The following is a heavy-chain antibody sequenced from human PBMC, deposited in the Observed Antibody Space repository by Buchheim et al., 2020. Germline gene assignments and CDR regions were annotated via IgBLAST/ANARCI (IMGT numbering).Heavy chain of an antibody. D-gene: IGHD3-9*01. CDR3: AREPLRYFDWLLSYYYGMDV. J-gene: IGHJ6*02. Sequence: EVQLVESGGGLVQPGGSLRLSCAASGFTFSSYWMSWVRQAPGKGLEWVANIKQDGSEKYYVDSVKGRFTISRDNAKNSLSLQMNSLRAEDTAVYYCAREPLRYFDWLLSYYYGMDVWGQGTT. V-gene: IGHV3-7*01. CDR2: IKQDGSEK. CDR1: GFTFSSYW.